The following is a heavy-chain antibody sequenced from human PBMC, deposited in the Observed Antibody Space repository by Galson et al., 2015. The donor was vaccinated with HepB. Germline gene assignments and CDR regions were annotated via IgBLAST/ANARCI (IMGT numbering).Heavy chain of an antibody. CDR3: ARDYGSGTYYYYYYYGMDV. Sequence: SETLSLTCTVSGGSISSLSYYWVWIRQPPGKGLEWIGSIYYSGSTYYNPSLKSRVTISGDTSKNQFSLKLSSVTAADTAVYYCARDYGSGTYYYYYYYGMDVWGQGTTVTVSS. V-gene: IGHV4-39*01. CDR1: GGSISSLSYY. CDR2: IYYSGST. D-gene: IGHD3-10*01. J-gene: IGHJ6*02.